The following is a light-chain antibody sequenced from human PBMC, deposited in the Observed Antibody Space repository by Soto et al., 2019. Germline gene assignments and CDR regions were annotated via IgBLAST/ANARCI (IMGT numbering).Light chain of an antibody. Sequence: ESVLTQSPGTLSLAPGERATLSCRARQSVSSSYFAWYQQKPGQAPRLPIYGASSRATGIPDRFSGSGSGTDFTLTISRLEPEDFAVYYCQQYGSSPPVTFGGGTKVEIK. J-gene: IGKJ4*01. CDR2: GAS. V-gene: IGKV3-20*01. CDR3: QQYGSSPPVT. CDR1: QSVSSSY.